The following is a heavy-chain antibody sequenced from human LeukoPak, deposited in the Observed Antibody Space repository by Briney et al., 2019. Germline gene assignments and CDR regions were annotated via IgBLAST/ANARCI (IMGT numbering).Heavy chain of an antibody. CDR1: GYTFTSHF. CDR3: ARVKSYYYDTSDKDAFDI. Sequence: ASVKVSCKASGYTFTSHFMHWVRQAPGQGLEWMGIINPRGGSTSYTQKFQGRVTMTRDTSTSTVYMELSSLRSEDTAVYYCARVKSYYYDTSDKDAFDIWGQGAMVTVSS. J-gene: IGHJ3*02. CDR2: INPRGGST. D-gene: IGHD3-22*01. V-gene: IGHV1-46*01.